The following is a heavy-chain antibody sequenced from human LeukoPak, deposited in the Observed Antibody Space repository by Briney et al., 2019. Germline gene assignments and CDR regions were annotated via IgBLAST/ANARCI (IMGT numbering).Heavy chain of an antibody. CDR2: FDPEDGET. V-gene: IGHV1-24*01. CDR3: ATGYDFWSGKAFDY. Sequence: ASVKVSCTVSGYTLTELSMHWVRQAPGKGLEWMGGFDPEDGETIYAQKFQGRVTMTEDTSTDTAYMELSSLRSEDTAVYYCATGYDFWSGKAFDYWGQGTLVTVS. D-gene: IGHD3-3*01. J-gene: IGHJ4*02. CDR1: GYTLTELS.